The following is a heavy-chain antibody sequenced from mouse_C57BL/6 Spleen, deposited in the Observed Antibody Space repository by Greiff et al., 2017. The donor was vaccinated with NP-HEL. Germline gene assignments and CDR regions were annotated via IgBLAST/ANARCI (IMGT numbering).Heavy chain of an antibody. J-gene: IGHJ2*01. Sequence: EVQLQESGGGLVKPGGSLKLSCAASGFTFSSYAMSWVRQTPEKRLEWVATISDGGSYTYYPDNVKGRFTISRDNAKNNLYLQMSHLKSEDTAMYYCARDYYGSSYFEYWGQGTTLTVSS. V-gene: IGHV5-4*01. CDR2: ISDGGSYT. D-gene: IGHD1-1*01. CDR1: GFTFSSYA. CDR3: ARDYYGSSYFEY.